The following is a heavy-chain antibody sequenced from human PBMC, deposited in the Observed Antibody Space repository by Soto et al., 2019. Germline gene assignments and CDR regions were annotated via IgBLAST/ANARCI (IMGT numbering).Heavy chain of an antibody. V-gene: IGHV3-30-3*01. CDR3: ARSSSSPINDAFDI. Sequence: GGSLRLSCAASGFTFSSYAMHWVRQAPGKGLEWVAVISYDGSNKYYADSVKGRFTISRDNAKNTLYLQMNSLRAEDTAVYYCARSSSSPINDAFDIWGQGTMVTVSS. CDR2: ISYDGSNK. J-gene: IGHJ3*02. CDR1: GFTFSSYA. D-gene: IGHD6-6*01.